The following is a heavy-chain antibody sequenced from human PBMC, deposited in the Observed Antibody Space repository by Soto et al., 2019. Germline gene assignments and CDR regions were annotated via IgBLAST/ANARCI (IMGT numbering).Heavy chain of an antibody. D-gene: IGHD3-3*01. CDR3: ARGFNGYYECWSGYYSFYAFDI. V-gene: IGHV1-3*01. Sequence: ASVKVSCKASGYTFTSYAMHWVRQAPGQRLEWMGWINAGNGNTKYSQKFQGRVTITRDTSASTAYMELSSLRSEDTAVYYCARGFNGYYECWSGYYSFYAFDIWGQGTMVTVSS. CDR2: INAGNGNT. CDR1: GYTFTSYA. J-gene: IGHJ3*02.